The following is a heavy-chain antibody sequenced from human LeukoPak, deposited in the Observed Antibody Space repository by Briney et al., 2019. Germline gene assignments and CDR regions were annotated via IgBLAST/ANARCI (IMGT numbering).Heavy chain of an antibody. CDR1: GFTFSNAW. Sequence: GGSLRLSCAASGFTFSNAWMSWVRQAPGKGLEWVGRIKSKTDGGTTDYAAPVKGRFTISRDDSKNTLYLQMNSLRAEDTAVYYCAAHSSGYEAVDYWGQGTLVTVSS. CDR3: AAHSSGYEAVDY. CDR2: IKSKTDGGTT. J-gene: IGHJ4*02. V-gene: IGHV3-15*05. D-gene: IGHD3-22*01.